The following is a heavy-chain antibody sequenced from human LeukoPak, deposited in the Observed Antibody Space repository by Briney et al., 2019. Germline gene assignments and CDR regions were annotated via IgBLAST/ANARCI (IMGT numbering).Heavy chain of an antibody. CDR1: GFTFSSYG. V-gene: IGHV3-30*03. J-gene: IGHJ4*02. D-gene: IGHD6-19*01. CDR3: ARHERSRGSGWYSLVY. Sequence: GGSLRLSCAASGFTFSSYGMHWVRQAPGKGLEWVAVISYDGSNKYYADSVKGRFTISRDNSKNTLYLQMNSLRAEDTAVYYCARHERSRGSGWYSLVYWGQGTLVTVSS. CDR2: ISYDGSNK.